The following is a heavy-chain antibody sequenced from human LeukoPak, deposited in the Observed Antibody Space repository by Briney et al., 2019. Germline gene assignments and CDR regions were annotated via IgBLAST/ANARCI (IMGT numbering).Heavy chain of an antibody. J-gene: IGHJ5*02. CDR1: GGSFSSYY. V-gene: IGHV4-34*01. Sequence: SETLSLTCAVSGGSFSSYYYSWIRQPSGKGLEWIGEISPSGSTNYKPSLKSRVTISIDTSKNQFSLNVSSVTAADTAVYYCARFRNYDVLTGYYGPVWFDPWGQGTLVTVSS. CDR2: ISPSGST. CDR3: ARFRNYDVLTGYYGPVWFDP. D-gene: IGHD3-9*01.